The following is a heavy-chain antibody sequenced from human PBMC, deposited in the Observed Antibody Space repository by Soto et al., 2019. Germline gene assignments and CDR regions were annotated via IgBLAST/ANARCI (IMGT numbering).Heavy chain of an antibody. Sequence: SETLSLTCAISGDSVSSNSAAWSWIRQSPSRGLEWLGRTFYRSKWYNDYAVSVKGRITINPDTSKNLFSLQLNSVTPEDTAVYYCAKEGGNHYYYYAMDVWGQGTTVTVSS. D-gene: IGHD1-26*01. V-gene: IGHV6-1*01. J-gene: IGHJ6*02. CDR1: GDSVSSNSAA. CDR3: AKEGGNHYYYYAMDV. CDR2: TFYRSKWYN.